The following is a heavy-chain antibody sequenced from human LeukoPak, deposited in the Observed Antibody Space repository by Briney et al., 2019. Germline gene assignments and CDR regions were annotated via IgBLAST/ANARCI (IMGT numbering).Heavy chain of an antibody. CDR1: GYTFTGHY. V-gene: IGHV1-2*02. CDR3: ARAHLFSNWFDP. J-gene: IGHJ5*02. CDR2: INPNSGGT. Sequence: GASVKVSCKASGYTFTGHYMHWVRQAPGQGLEWMGWINPNSGGTNYAQKFQGRVTMTRDTSISTAYMELSRLRSDDTAVYYCARAHLFSNWFDPWGQGTLVTVSS.